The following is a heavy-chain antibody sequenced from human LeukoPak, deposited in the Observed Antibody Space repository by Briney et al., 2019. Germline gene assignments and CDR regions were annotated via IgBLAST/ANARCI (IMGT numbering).Heavy chain of an antibody. CDR3: ARHKSTYCSSTSCFRQAYYYYYMDV. CDR1: GGSISSRSYN. D-gene: IGHD2-2*01. CDR2: IFYSGST. J-gene: IGHJ6*03. Sequence: SETLSLTCTVSGGSISSRSYNWVWIRQPPGKGLEWIGNIFYSGSTYYAPSLKSRLTISIDTSKNQFSLKLSSVTAADTAVYYCARHKSTYCSSTSCFRQAYYYYYMDVWGKGTTVTISS. V-gene: IGHV4-39*01.